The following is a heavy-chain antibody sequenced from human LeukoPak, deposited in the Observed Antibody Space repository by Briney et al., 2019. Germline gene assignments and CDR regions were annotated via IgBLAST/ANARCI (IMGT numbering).Heavy chain of an antibody. V-gene: IGHV3-66*01. D-gene: IGHD1-14*01. J-gene: IGHJ3*02. CDR1: GFTFSSYS. CDR2: IYSGGST. Sequence: PGGSLRLSCAASGFTFSSYSMSWVRQAPGKGLEWVSVIYSGGSTYYADSVKGRFTISRDNSKNTLYLQMNSLRAEDTAVYYCARDLGGIAFDIWGQGTMVTVSS. CDR3: ARDLGGIAFDI.